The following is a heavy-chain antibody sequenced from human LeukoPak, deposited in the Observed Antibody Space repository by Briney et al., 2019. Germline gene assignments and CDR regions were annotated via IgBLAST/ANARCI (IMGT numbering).Heavy chain of an antibody. CDR1: AYSISSGYY. Sequence: PSETLSLTSTVSAYSISSGYYWGWIRQTPGKGLEWIGSIYYSGSTNYNPSLKSRVTISVDTSKNQFSLKLSSVTAADTAVYYCARARRWNAAVEGWWFDPWGQGTLVTVSS. CDR2: IYYSGST. J-gene: IGHJ5*02. V-gene: IGHV4-38-2*02. D-gene: IGHD1-1*01. CDR3: ARARRWNAAVEGWWFDP.